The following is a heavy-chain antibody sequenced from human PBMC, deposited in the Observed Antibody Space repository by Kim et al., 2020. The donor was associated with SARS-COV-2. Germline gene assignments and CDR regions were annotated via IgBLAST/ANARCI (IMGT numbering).Heavy chain of an antibody. CDR1: GGSISSYY. Sequence: SETLSLTCTVSGGSISSYYWSWIRQPPGKGLEWIGYIYYSGSTNYNPSLKSRLTISVDTSKNHFSLKLSSVTAADTAVYYCATYGGKGYYFDNWGRGTLVTVSS. D-gene: IGHD4-17*01. CDR2: IYYSGST. J-gene: IGHJ4*02. CDR3: ATYGGKGYYFDN. V-gene: IGHV4-59*01.